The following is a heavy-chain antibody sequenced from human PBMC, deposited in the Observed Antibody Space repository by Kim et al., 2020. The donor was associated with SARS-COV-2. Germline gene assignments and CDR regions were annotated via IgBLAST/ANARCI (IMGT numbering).Heavy chain of an antibody. CDR1: GFSVSVTY. Sequence: GGSLRLSCAASGFSVSVTYMSWVRQAPGRGLGWVSVLYTGGSSYYADSVKGRFIISRDDSENTLYLRMNSLSAEDTAVYFCASVVAEIRDYYYMDVWGKGTTVTVSS. D-gene: IGHD2-15*01. J-gene: IGHJ6*03. CDR3: ASVVAEIRDYYYMDV. V-gene: IGHV3-53*01. CDR2: LYTGGSS.